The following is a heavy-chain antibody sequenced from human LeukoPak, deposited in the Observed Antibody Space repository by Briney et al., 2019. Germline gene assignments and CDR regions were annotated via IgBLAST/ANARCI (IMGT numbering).Heavy chain of an antibody. CDR2: TWYDGSNE. V-gene: IGHV3-33*01. CDR3: ARDLTGYTKAFDY. CDR1: GFTFSSYG. J-gene: IGHJ4*02. D-gene: IGHD3-9*01. Sequence: GRSLRLSCAASGFTFSSYGMHWVRQAPGKGLEWVAVTWYDGSNEYYADSVKGRFTISRDNSKNTLYLQMNSLRAEDTAVYYCARDLTGYTKAFDYWGQGTLVTVSS.